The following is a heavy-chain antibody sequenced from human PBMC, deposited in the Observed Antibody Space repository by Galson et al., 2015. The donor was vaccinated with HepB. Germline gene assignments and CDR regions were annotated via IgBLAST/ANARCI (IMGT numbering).Heavy chain of an antibody. Sequence: SVKVSCKASGYTFTSYAMHWVRQAPGQRLEWMGWINAGNGNTKYSQKFQGRVTITRDTSASTAYMELSSLRSEDTAVYYCASYPLIYDSSGYPVLGMDVWGQGT. J-gene: IGHJ6*02. CDR1: GYTFTSYA. CDR2: INAGNGNT. CDR3: ASYPLIYDSSGYPVLGMDV. D-gene: IGHD3-22*01. V-gene: IGHV1-3*01.